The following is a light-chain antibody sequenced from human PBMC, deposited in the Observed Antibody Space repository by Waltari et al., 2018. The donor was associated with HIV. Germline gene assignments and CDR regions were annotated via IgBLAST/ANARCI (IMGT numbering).Light chain of an antibody. CDR3: SSYTTGSTLVV. V-gene: IGLV2-14*01. J-gene: IGLJ1*01. CDR2: EVS. Sequence: QSALTQPASVSGSPGQSITISCTGTSSDVGGYHYVSWYQQFPGKAPKLMTSEVSNRPSGVSDRLSGSKSGNTASLTISGLQAEDEADYYCSSYTTGSTLVVFGTGTKVIVL. CDR1: SSDVGGYHY.